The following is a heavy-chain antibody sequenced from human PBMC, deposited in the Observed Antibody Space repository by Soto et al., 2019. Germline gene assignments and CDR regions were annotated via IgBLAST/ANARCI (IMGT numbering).Heavy chain of an antibody. CDR3: ARLAGSMMTYYMDV. CDR1: GGSISSYY. J-gene: IGHJ6*03. D-gene: IGHD1-26*01. Sequence: SETLSLTCTVSGGSISSYYWSWIRQPPGKGLEWIGYIYYSESTNYNPSLKSRVTISVDTSKNQFSLKLSSVTAADTAVYYCARLAGSMMTYYMDVWGKGTTVTVSS. CDR2: IYYSEST. V-gene: IGHV4-59*08.